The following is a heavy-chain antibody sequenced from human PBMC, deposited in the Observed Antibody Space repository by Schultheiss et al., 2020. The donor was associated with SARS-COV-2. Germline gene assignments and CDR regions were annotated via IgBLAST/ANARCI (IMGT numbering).Heavy chain of an antibody. J-gene: IGHJ4*02. CDR1: GGSISSGGYY. CDR2: INHSGST. D-gene: IGHD6-19*01. Sequence: SQTLSLTCTVSGGSISSGGYYWSWIRQPPGKGLEWIGEINHSGSTNYNPSLKSRVTISVDTSKNQFSLQLNSVTPEDTAVYYCARGSIAVAGNYDYWGQGTLVTVSS. CDR3: ARGSIAVAGNYDY. V-gene: IGHV4-30-4*08.